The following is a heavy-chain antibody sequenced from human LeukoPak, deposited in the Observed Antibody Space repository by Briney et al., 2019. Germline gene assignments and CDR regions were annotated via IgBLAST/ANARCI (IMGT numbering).Heavy chain of an antibody. J-gene: IGHJ5*02. CDR2: ISAYNGNT. Sequence: GASVKVSCKASGYTFTSYGISWVRQAPGQGLEWMGWISAYNGNTNYAQKLQGRVTMTTDASTSTAYMELRSLRSDDTAVYYCARDGGRNYGDYVSSWFDPWGQGTLVTVSS. D-gene: IGHD4-17*01. CDR3: ARDGGRNYGDYVSSWFDP. CDR1: GYTFTSYG. V-gene: IGHV1-18*01.